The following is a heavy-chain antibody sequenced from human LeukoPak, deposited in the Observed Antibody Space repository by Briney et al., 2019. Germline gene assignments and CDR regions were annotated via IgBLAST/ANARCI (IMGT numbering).Heavy chain of an antibody. CDR1: GYSFTSYW. Sequence: GESLKISCKGSGYSFTSYWIGWVRQMPGKGLEWMGIIYPGDSDTRYSPSFQGQVTISADKSISTAYLQWSSLKASDTAMYYCARYPTTSFYYYYGMDVWGQGTTVTVSS. D-gene: IGHD2/OR15-2a*01. CDR3: ARYPTTSFYYYYGMDV. J-gene: IGHJ6*02. CDR2: IYPGDSDT. V-gene: IGHV5-51*01.